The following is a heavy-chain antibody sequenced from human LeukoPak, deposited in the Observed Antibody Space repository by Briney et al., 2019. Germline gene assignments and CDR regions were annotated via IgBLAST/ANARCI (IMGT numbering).Heavy chain of an antibody. CDR2: INHSGST. V-gene: IGHV4-34*01. D-gene: IGHD2-15*01. Sequence: GSLRLSCAASGFTFSSYAMSWVRQPPGKGLEWIGEINHSGSTNYNPSLKSRVTISVDTSKNQFSLKLSSVTAADTAVYYCARNRRLGGKNCSGGSCRTYYYYGMDVWGQGTTVTVSS. J-gene: IGHJ6*02. CDR1: GFTFSSYA. CDR3: ARNRRLGGKNCSGGSCRTYYYYGMDV.